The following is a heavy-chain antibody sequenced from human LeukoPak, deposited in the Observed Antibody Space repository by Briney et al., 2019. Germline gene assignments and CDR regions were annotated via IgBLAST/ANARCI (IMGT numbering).Heavy chain of an antibody. CDR3: ASTLPHYGSNNGGY. J-gene: IGHJ4*02. V-gene: IGHV1-8*02. CDR2: MNPNSGNT. D-gene: IGHD3-10*01. Sequence: ASVKVSCKASGGTFSSYAISWVRQAPGQGLEWMGWMNPNSGNTGYAQKFQGRVTMTRNTSISTAYMELSSLRSEDTAVYYCASTLPHYGSNNGGYWGQGTLVTVSS. CDR1: GGTFSSYA.